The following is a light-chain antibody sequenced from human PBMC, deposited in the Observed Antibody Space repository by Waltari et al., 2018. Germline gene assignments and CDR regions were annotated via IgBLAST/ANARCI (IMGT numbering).Light chain of an antibody. CDR1: QTISNY. CDR3: QQSYNTPVT. J-gene: IGKJ2*01. V-gene: IGKV1-39*01. CDR2: AAS. Sequence: DIQMTQSPSSLSASVGDRVTITCRASQTISNYLNWDQQKPGKAPNHLIYAASSLQSGVTSRFSGSGSGTDFTLTISSLQPEDFATYYCQQSYNTPVTFGQGTKLEIK.